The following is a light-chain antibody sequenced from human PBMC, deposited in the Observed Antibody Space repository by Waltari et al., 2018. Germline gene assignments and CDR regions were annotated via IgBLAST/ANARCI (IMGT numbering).Light chain of an antibody. V-gene: IGKV1-39*01. J-gene: IGKJ4*01. CDR3: QQTYTTPPVT. Sequence: DIQMTQSPSSLSASAGDRITITCRASQNINSHLNWYQQKPGRAPRVLIYGASNLETWVPSRFSGSGSGTDFTLTISGLQPEDFATYFCQQTYTTPPVTFGAGTKVEIK. CDR2: GAS. CDR1: QNINSH.